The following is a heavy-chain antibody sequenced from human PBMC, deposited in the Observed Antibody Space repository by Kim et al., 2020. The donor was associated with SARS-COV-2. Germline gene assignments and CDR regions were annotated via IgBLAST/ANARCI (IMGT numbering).Heavy chain of an antibody. J-gene: IGHJ4*02. CDR2: GNGNT. D-gene: IGHD2-15*01. CDR3: LGGYYFDY. V-gene: IGHV1-3*01. Sequence: GNGNTTYSQKFQGRDTFTTDTSSSTAYMELSSLRSEDSAVYYCLGGYYFDYWGQGTLVTVSS.